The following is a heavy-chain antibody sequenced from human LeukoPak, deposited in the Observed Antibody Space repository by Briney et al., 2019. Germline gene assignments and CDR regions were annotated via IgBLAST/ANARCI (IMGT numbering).Heavy chain of an antibody. CDR1: GGSISTDSYY. V-gene: IGHV4-39*01. J-gene: IGHJ4*02. D-gene: IGHD3-3*01. CDR3: ARHATTYDFWSGPPDY. Sequence: SETLSLTCTVSGGSISTDSYYWGWISQPPGKGLEWIGNIYYSGCTYYKPSLKSRVTISVDTSKNRFSLNLTSVTATDTAVYYCARHATTYDFWSGPPDYWGQGTLVTVSS. CDR2: IYYSGCT.